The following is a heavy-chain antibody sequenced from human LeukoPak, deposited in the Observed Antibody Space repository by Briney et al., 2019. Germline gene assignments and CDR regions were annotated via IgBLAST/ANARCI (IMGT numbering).Heavy chain of an antibody. CDR1: GFTFSSYG. CDR3: ARDLGTMVRGGFDH. Sequence: GGSLRLSCAASGFTFSSYGMHWVRQAPGKGLEWVAVIWFDGSNKYYVDSVKGRFTISRDNSKNMPHLQMNSLRAEDTAVYYCARDLGTMVRGGFDHWGQGTLVTVSS. D-gene: IGHD3-10*01. CDR2: IWFDGSNK. J-gene: IGHJ4*02. V-gene: IGHV3-33*01.